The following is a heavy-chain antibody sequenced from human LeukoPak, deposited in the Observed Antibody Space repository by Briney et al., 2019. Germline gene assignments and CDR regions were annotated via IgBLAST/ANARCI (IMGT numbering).Heavy chain of an antibody. CDR2: VYFSGST. V-gene: IGHV4-39*07. CDR1: GGSTGSTSYY. J-gene: IGHJ5*02. CDR3: ARSCGRSETSCYTP. D-gene: IGHD3-16*02. Sequence: SETLSLTCTLSGGSTGSTSYYWNWIRQPPGKGLEWIGNVYFSGSTYYNTSLKSRVTISVDTSKNQFSLKLSSVTAADTAVYYCARSCGRSETSCYTPWGQGTLVTVSS.